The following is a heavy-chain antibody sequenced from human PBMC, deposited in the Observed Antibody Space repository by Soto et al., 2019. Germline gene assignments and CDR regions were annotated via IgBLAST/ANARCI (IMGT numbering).Heavy chain of an antibody. CDR2: IYYSGST. D-gene: IGHD5-18*01. Sequence: SETLSLTCTVSGGSISIGGYYWSWIRQHPGKGLEWIGYIYYSGSTYYNPSLKSRVTISVDTSKNQFSLKLSSVTAADTAVYYCAGERRAMVTGRATGFFDYWGQGTLVTVAS. CDR1: GGSISIGGYY. V-gene: IGHV4-31*03. CDR3: AGERRAMVTGRATGFFDY. J-gene: IGHJ4*02.